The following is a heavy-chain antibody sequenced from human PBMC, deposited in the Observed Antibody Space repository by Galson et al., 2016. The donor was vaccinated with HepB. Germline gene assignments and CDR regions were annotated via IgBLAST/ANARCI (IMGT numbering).Heavy chain of an antibody. V-gene: IGHV3-48*03. D-gene: IGHD2-2*01. CDR1: GFNGFSFSDYD. CDR2: ISNSGSMT. CDR3: ASLGVPAPDAYYYGMDV. J-gene: IGHJ6*02. Sequence: SLRLSCAASGFNGFSFSDYDVNWVRQAPGKGLEWVSYISNSGSMTHYADSVKGRFTLSKDNAKKSLYLQMNSLRAEDTAIYYCASLGVPAPDAYYYGMDVWGQGTTVTVSS.